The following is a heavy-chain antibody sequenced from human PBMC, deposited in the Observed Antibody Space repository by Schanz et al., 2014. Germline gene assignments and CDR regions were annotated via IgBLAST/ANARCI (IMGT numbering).Heavy chain of an antibody. CDR1: GFTFSRHA. CDR3: VKEGTVVSGYPRDH. J-gene: IGHJ4*02. Sequence: VQLVESGGGLVQPGGSLRLSCAASGFTFSRHAMNWVRQAPGKGLEWVAVISSDGSNKYYADSVKGRFTISRDTSKNTLYLQMSSLRAEDTAVYYCVKEGTVVSGYPRDHWGQGTLVTVSS. V-gene: IGHV3-30*04. CDR2: ISSDGSNK. D-gene: IGHD2-2*01.